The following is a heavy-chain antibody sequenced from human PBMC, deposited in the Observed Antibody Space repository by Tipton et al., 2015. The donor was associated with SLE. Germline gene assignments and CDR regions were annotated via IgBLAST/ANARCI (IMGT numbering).Heavy chain of an antibody. Sequence: LRLSCTVSGGSISSYYWSWIRQPPGKGLEWIGYIYHSGSTNYNPSLKSRVTISVDTSKNQFSLKLSAVTAADTAVYYCARAAPLYSGSYYYFDYWGQGTLVTVSS. CDR1: GGSISSYY. J-gene: IGHJ4*02. CDR3: ARAAPLYSGSYYYFDY. D-gene: IGHD1-26*01. V-gene: IGHV4-59*08. CDR2: IYHSGST.